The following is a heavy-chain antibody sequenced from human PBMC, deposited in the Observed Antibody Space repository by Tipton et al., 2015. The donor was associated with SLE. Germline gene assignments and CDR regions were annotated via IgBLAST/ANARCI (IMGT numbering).Heavy chain of an antibody. J-gene: IGHJ3*02. CDR1: GGSISSGGYY. D-gene: IGHD3-10*01. CDR2: IYYSGST. CDR3: ARSPWFGEPDAFDI. V-gene: IGHV4-31*03. Sequence: TLSLTCTVSGGSISSGGYYWSWIRQHPGKGLEWIGYIYYSGSTYYNPSLKSRVTISVDTSKNQFSLKLSSVTAADTAVYYCARSPWFGEPDAFDIWGQGTMVTVSS.